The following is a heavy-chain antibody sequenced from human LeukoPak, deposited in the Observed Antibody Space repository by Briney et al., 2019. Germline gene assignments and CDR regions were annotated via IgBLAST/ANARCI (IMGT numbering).Heavy chain of an antibody. CDR3: SRESLGTYRSASDF. V-gene: IGHV4-61*02. J-gene: IGHJ4*02. CDR2: IYISGST. CDR1: GDSITSGTFY. D-gene: IGHD6-6*01. Sequence: SETLSLTCTVSGDSITSGTFYWSWIRQPAGKGLEWIGRIYISGSTNYNPSLKSRVTISIDTSKNQFSLTLSSVTAADTAVYYCSRESLGTYRSASDFWGQGTLVTVSS.